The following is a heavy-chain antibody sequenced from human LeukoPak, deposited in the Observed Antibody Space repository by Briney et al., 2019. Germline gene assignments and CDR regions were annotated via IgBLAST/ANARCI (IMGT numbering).Heavy chain of an antibody. CDR2: ISGSGGST. CDR3: AKAHYYDSSGYFDY. CDR1: GFTFSSYA. Sequence: GGSLRLSCAASGFTFSSYAMSWVRQALGKGLEWVSAISGSGGSTYYAGSVKGRFTISRDNSKNTLYLQMNSLRAEDTAVYYCAKAHYYDSSGYFDYWGQGTLVTVSS. J-gene: IGHJ4*02. D-gene: IGHD3-22*01. V-gene: IGHV3-23*01.